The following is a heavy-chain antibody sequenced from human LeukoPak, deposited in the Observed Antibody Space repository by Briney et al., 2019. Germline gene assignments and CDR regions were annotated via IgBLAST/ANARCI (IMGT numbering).Heavy chain of an antibody. D-gene: IGHD6-6*01. CDR3: ARVSHSSSYPLAY. V-gene: IGHV1-8*03. CDR2: MNPNSGNT. CDR1: GYTFTSYD. Sequence: ASVKVSCKASGYTFTSYDINWVRQATGQGLEWMGWMNPNSGNTGYAQKFQGRVTITRNTSISTAYMELSSLRSEDTAVYYCARVSHSSSYPLAYWGQGTLVTVSS. J-gene: IGHJ4*02.